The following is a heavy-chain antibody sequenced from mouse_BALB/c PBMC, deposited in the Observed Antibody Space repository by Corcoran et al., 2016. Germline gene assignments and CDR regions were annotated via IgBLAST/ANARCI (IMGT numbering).Heavy chain of an antibody. CDR3: ASIYYDYAWFAY. J-gene: IGHJ3*01. CDR1: GVNIKNCY. CDR2: IEPENGNT. V-gene: IGHV14-1*02. Sequence: VQLQQSGTELVRPGALVKLSCKAAGVNIKNCYMHWVKQRPEQGLEWIGWIEPENGNTIYDPKVQGKASITADTSSNTAYLQLSSLTSEDTVVYYCASIYYDYAWFAYWGPGTLVTVSA. D-gene: IGHD2-4*01.